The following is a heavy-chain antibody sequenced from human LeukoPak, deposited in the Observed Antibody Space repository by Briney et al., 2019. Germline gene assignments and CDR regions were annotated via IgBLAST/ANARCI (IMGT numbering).Heavy chain of an antibody. D-gene: IGHD3-10*01. Sequence: SETLSLTCTVSGGSIRSYWSWIRQPAGKGLEWIGRIYGSGSTDYNPSLKSRVTMSIDTSRNQFSLNLISVTAADTAVYYCARDSGTTGEVKFDPWGQGTLVTVSS. J-gene: IGHJ5*02. CDR1: GGSIRSY. CDR3: ARDSGTTGEVKFDP. V-gene: IGHV4-4*07. CDR2: IYGSGST.